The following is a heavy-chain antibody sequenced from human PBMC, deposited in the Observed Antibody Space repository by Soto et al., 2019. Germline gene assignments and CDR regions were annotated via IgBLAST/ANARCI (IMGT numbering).Heavy chain of an antibody. V-gene: IGHV1-8*01. D-gene: IGHD3-10*01. CDR3: VRAPLDYCSEDYFEN. CDR2: MNPYSGNT. J-gene: IGHJ4*02. CDR1: GYTFTNND. Sequence: ASVKVSCKASGYTFTNNDINWVRQATGQGLEWMGWMNPYSGNTGYAQKFQGRVTMTRDNSITTAYMELSSLRSEDTAVYYCVRAPLDYCSEDYFENWGKGTLVTVSS.